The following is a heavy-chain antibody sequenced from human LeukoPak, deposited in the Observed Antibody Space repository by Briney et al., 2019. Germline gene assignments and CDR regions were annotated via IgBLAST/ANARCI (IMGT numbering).Heavy chain of an antibody. CDR3: VRGYCSGGSCDHPNALIYYYYAMDV. D-gene: IGHD2-15*01. Sequence: PGGSLRLSCAASGFTFNSYEMNWARQAPGKGLEWVSYITSSASIIHYADSVKGRFTISRDNAQKSLYLQMNSLRAEDTAVYYCVRGYCSGGSCDHPNALIYYYYAMDVWGQGTTVTVSS. CDR2: ITSSASII. CDR1: GFTFNSYE. V-gene: IGHV3-48*03. J-gene: IGHJ6*02.